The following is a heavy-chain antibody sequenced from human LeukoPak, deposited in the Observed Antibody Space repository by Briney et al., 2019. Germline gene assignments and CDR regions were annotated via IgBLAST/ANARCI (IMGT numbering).Heavy chain of an antibody. D-gene: IGHD6-19*01. CDR2: ISGSGGST. J-gene: IGHJ4*02. V-gene: IGHV3-23*01. CDR1: GFTFSSYA. CDR3: AKDRGGPIAVAGTAPFDY. Sequence: GGSLRLSCAASGFTFSSYAMSWVRQAPGKGLEWASAISGSGGSTYYADSVKGRFTITRDNSKNTLYLQMNSLRAEDTAVYYCAKDRGGPIAVAGTAPFDYWGQGTLVTVSS.